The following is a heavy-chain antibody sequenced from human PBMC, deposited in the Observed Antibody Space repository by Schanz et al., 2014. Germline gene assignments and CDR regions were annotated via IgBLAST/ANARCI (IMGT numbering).Heavy chain of an antibody. CDR2: IKHDGSVK. D-gene: IGHD3-22*01. V-gene: IGHV3-7*04. Sequence: EAQLVESGGGLVQPGGSLRLSCTASGFTFSDYCMSWVRQAPGKGPEWVANIKHDGSVKDYVDSVEGRFTISRDNAKNSLYLQMNGLRAEDTAVYYCARKMKVGVYGGKGHDSLDICGRGTMVTVSS. J-gene: IGHJ3*02. CDR1: GFTFSDYC. CDR3: ARKMKVGVYGGKGHDSLDI.